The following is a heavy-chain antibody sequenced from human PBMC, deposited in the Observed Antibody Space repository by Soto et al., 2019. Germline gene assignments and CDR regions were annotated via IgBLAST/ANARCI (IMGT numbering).Heavy chain of an antibody. Sequence: GGSLRLSCAASGFTFSSYAMHWVRQAPGKGLEYVSAISSNGGSKYYANSVKGRFTISRDNSKNTLYLQMGSLRAEDMAVYYCARGIAGSVYGMDVWGQGTTVTVSS. CDR3: ARGIAGSVYGMDV. V-gene: IGHV3-64*01. CDR2: ISSNGGSK. J-gene: IGHJ6*02. D-gene: IGHD2-15*01. CDR1: GFTFSSYA.